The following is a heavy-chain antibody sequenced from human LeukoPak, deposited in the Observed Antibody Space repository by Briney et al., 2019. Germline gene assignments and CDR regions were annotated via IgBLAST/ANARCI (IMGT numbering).Heavy chain of an antibody. CDR2: MKQDGREK. Sequence: GGSLRLSCVASRFIFSNYWMSWVRQVPGKGLEWVANMKQDGREKYLVDSVKGRFTISRDNAKNSVYLQMNSLTDEDTGVYYCARVVSGSYQYYFDYWGQGTLVTVSS. CDR1: RFIFSNYW. J-gene: IGHJ4*02. D-gene: IGHD3-16*02. V-gene: IGHV3-7*04. CDR3: ARVVSGSYQYYFDY.